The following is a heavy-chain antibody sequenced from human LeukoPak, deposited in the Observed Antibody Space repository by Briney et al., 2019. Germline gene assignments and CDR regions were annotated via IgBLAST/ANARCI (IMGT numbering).Heavy chain of an antibody. V-gene: IGHV3-74*01. J-gene: IGHJ4*02. CDR1: GFTFSSYW. CDR3: AREGPDSSGYYSDY. Sequence: PGGSLRLSCAASGFTFSSYWMHWIRQAPGKGLVWVSRINSDGSSTAYADSVKGRFTISRDNAKHTLYLHMNSLRDEDTAVYYCAREGPDSSGYYSDYWGQGTLVTVSS. CDR2: INSDGSST. D-gene: IGHD3-22*01.